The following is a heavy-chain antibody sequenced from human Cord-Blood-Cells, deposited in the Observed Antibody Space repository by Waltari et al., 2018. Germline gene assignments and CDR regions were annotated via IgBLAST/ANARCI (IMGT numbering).Heavy chain of an antibody. V-gene: IGHV1-2*02. CDR3: ARDLGSPVWYFDL. J-gene: IGHJ2*01. D-gene: IGHD1-26*01. Sequence: TGYYMHWVRQAPGQGLEWMGWINPNSGGTNYAQKFQGRVTMTRDTSISTAYMELSRLRSDDTAVYYCARDLGSPVWYFDLWGRGTLVTVSS. CDR2: INPNSGGT. CDR1: TGYY.